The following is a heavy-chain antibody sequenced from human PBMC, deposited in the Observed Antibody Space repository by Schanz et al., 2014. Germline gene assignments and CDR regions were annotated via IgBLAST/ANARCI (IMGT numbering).Heavy chain of an antibody. CDR2: INNDGSQK. CDR3: ARENLNWEAFDI. D-gene: IGHD7-27*01. Sequence: DVQLVESGGGLVQPGGSLRLACAASRFTFSNYWVGWVRQAPGKGLESVASINNDGSQKFYVDSVKGRFAVSRDNPKNSLYLEMTSLRGEDTAVYYCARENLNWEAFDIWGQGTVVTVSS. J-gene: IGHJ3*02. CDR1: RFTFSNYW. V-gene: IGHV3-7*03.